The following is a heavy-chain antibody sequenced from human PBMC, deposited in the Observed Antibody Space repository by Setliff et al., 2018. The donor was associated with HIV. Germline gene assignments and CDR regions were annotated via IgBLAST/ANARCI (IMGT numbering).Heavy chain of an antibody. V-gene: IGHV4-4*09. CDR3: ARLIHTGLLYFDY. Sequence: ETLSLTCFVSGVSISGHFWGWIRQPPGKGLEWIGYIYTSGTTGYNPSLDSRVTISVDTSRDQFSLNLRSVTAADTALYFCARLIHTGLLYFDYWGLGMLVTVSS. J-gene: IGHJ4*02. CDR2: IYTSGTT. CDR1: GVSISGHF. D-gene: IGHD2-8*02.